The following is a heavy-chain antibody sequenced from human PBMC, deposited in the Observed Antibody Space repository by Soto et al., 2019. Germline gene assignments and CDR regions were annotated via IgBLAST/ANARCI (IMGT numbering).Heavy chain of an antibody. V-gene: IGHV3-30*18. D-gene: IGHD3-22*01. CDR2: ISYDGSNK. Sequence: QVQLVESGGGVVQPGRSLRLSCAASGFTFSSYGMHWVRQAPGKGLEWVAVISYDGSNKYYADSVKGRFTISRDNSKNTLYLQMNSLRAEDTAVYYCAKYHDSRSYYYYYGMDVWGQGTTVTVSS. CDR3: AKYHDSRSYYYYYGMDV. CDR1: GFTFSSYG. J-gene: IGHJ6*02.